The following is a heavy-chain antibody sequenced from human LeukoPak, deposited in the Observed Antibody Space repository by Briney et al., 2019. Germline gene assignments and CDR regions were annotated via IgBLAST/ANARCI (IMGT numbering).Heavy chain of an antibody. CDR2: ITPLFAIT. J-gene: IGHJ4*02. CDR1: GGTFSNYA. CDR3: AREMGATRFAFDY. D-gene: IGHD1-26*01. V-gene: IGHV1-69*01. Sequence: GASVKVSCKASGGTFSNYAISWVRQAPGQGLEWMGGITPLFAITNYAQKFQGRVTITADEFTSTVYMELRNLRSEDTAVYYCAREMGATRFAFDYWGQGTLVTVSS.